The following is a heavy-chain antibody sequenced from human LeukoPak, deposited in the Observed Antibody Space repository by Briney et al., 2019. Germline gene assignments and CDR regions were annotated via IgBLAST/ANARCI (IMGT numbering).Heavy chain of an antibody. CDR1: GYTFTSYA. J-gene: IGHJ3*02. V-gene: IGHV7-4-1*02. CDR3: AGKIAWWALDI. Sequence: GASVEVSCKASGYTFTSYAMNWVRQAPGQGLEWMGWINTNTGNPTYAQGFTGRFVFSLDTSVSTAYLQISSLKAGDTAVYYCAGKIAWWALDIWGQGTMVTVSS. CDR2: INTNTGNP. D-gene: IGHD2-8*02.